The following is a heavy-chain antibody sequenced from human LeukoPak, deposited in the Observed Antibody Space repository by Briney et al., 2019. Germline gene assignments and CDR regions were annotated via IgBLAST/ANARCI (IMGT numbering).Heavy chain of an antibody. CDR3: ARRRYYDILTGNYNVPFDY. Sequence: SETLSLTCAVYGGSFSGYYWSWIRQPPGKGLEWIGEINHSGSTNYNPSLKSRVTISVDTSKNQFSLKLSSVTAADTAVYYCARRRYYDILTGNYNVPFDYWGQGTLVTVSS. V-gene: IGHV4-34*01. D-gene: IGHD3-9*01. CDR2: INHSGST. J-gene: IGHJ4*02. CDR1: GGSFSGYY.